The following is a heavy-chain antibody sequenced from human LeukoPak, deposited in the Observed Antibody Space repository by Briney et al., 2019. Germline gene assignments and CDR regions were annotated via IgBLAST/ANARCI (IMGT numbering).Heavy chain of an antibody. Sequence: ASVKVSCKASGYSFTTYFMHWVRQAPGQGLEWMGWINPDSGVTNYPQKFQGRVTMTRDTSSSTAYMELIRLRSDDTAVYYCARDGTFDIWGQGTMVTVSS. V-gene: IGHV1-2*02. D-gene: IGHD2-15*01. CDR1: GYSFTTYF. CDR2: INPDSGVT. CDR3: ARDGTFDI. J-gene: IGHJ3*02.